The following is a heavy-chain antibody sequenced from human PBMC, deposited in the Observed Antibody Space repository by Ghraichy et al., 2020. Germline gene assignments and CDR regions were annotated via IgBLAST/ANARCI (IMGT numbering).Heavy chain of an antibody. CDR2: IYHSGRT. D-gene: IGHD3-22*01. CDR3: ARPPTGYYDSTGYYFDY. Sequence: SETLSLTCTVSGGSISGSNYYWGWIRQPPGRGLEWIGSIYHSGRTYYNPSLESRVTISVDTTNNQFSLNLYSVTAADTAVYYCARPPTGYYDSTGYYFDYWGQGTLVTVSS. J-gene: IGHJ4*02. V-gene: IGHV4-39*01. CDR1: GGSISGSNYY.